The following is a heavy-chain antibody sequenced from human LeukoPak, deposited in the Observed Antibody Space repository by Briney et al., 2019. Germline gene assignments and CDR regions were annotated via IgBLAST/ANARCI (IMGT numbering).Heavy chain of an antibody. CDR1: GGSFSGYY. CDR3: ASLLTVTTLFFDY. V-gene: IGHV4-34*01. J-gene: IGHJ4*02. CDR2: INHSGST. D-gene: IGHD4-17*01. Sequence: PSETLSLTCAVYGGSFSGYYWSWIRQPPGKGLEWIGEINHSGSTNYNPSLKSRVTISVDTSKNQFSLKLSSVTAADTAVYYCASLLTVTTLFFDYWGQGTLVTVSS.